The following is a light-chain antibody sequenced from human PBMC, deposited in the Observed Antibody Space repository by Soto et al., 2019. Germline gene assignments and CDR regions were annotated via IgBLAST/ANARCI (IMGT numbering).Light chain of an antibody. Sequence: QSVLTQPASVSGSPGQSITISCTGTSSDVGGYNYFSWYQQHPGKAPKLMIYEVSYRPSGVSCRFSGSKSANTASLTISGRHDDDEEDYYCSSYTSTSALEVFGGGTKLTVL. V-gene: IGLV2-14*01. CDR1: SSDVGGYNY. J-gene: IGLJ2*01. CDR3: SSYTSTSALEV. CDR2: EVS.